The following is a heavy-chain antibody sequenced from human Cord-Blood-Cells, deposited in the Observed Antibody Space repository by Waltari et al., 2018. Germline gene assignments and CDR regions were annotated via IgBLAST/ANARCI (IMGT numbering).Heavy chain of an antibody. J-gene: IGHJ4*02. D-gene: IGHD3-3*01. V-gene: IGHV3-33*01. CDR3: ARGMIPGRFLEGLPPGIDY. CDR1: DSTFSSHG. Sequence: VPSVLSGAGVVHPGRSMRFSCAASDSTFSSHGMHRVGQLPVNALGWVAVIWCDGSNKYYASSVKGRFTIPRDNSKNTLYLQMNSLRAEDTAVYYCARGMIPGRFLEGLPPGIDYWGQGTLVTFSS. CDR2: IWCDGSNK.